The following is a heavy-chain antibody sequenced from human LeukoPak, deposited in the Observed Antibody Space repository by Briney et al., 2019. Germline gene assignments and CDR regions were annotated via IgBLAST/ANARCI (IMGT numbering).Heavy chain of an antibody. J-gene: IGHJ4*02. CDR1: GGSISSYY. CDR2: IHYSGSS. V-gene: IGHV4-59*12. CDR3: ARDVGSPYYFDY. D-gene: IGHD2-15*01. Sequence: PSETLSLTCTVSGGSISSYYWSWLRRPPGKGLEWIGNIHYSGSSDYNPSLKSRVTISVDMSKNQFSLKLRFVTAADTAVYYCARDVGSPYYFDYWGQGTLVTVSS.